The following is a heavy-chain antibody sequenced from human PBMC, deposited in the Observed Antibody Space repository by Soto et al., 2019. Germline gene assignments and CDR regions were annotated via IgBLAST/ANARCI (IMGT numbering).Heavy chain of an antibody. CDR2: IYHSGST. J-gene: IGHJ6*02. Sequence: QLQLQESGSGLVKPSQTLSLTCAVSGGSISSGGYSWSWIRQPPGKGLEWIGYIYHSGSTYYNPSLKSRVTISVDRSKNQFSLKLSSVTAADTAVYYCARGAEGVTINYGMDVWGRGTTVTVSS. D-gene: IGHD4-17*01. CDR3: ARGAEGVTINYGMDV. V-gene: IGHV4-30-2*01. CDR1: GGSISSGGYS.